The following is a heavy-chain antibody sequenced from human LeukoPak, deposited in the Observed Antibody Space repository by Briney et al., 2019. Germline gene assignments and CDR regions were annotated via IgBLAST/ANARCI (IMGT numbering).Heavy chain of an antibody. V-gene: IGHV4-61*05. CDR2: LYYSGIT. Sequence: AETLSLTCTVSSGSISSSTYYWGWIRQPPGKGLEWIGYLYYSGITNYNPSLKSRVTISVDTSKNQFSLKLSSVTAADTAVYYCASFSGSYYDDWGQGTLVTVSS. CDR3: ASFSGSYYDD. D-gene: IGHD1-26*01. CDR1: SGSISSSTYY. J-gene: IGHJ4*02.